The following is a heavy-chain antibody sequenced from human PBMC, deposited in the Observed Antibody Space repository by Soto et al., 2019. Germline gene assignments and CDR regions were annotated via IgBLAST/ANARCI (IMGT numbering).Heavy chain of an antibody. CDR2: IYYSGST. V-gene: IGHV4-39*01. D-gene: IGHD6-25*01. Sequence: SETLSLTCTVSGGSIGSNSYFWGWIRQPPGKGLEWIASIYYSGSTYYNPSLKSRVTISVDTSKDQFSLKLSSVTAADTAVYFCASREQRVFTSLMYYFDPWGPGTLVTLSS. J-gene: IGHJ5*02. CDR3: ASREQRVFTSLMYYFDP. CDR1: GGSIGSNSYF.